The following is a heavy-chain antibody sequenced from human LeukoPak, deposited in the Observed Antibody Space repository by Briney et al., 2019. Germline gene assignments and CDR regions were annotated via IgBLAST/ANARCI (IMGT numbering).Heavy chain of an antibody. Sequence: GGSLRLSCAASGCTFSSYSMTWVRQAPGKGLEWVSSISSSSSYIYYVDSVKGRFTISRDNAKSSLYLQMNRVRAEDTAFYYCARGSSTVSGFDYWGQGTLVTVSS. CDR2: ISSSSSYI. D-gene: IGHD3-10*01. V-gene: IGHV3-21*01. CDR3: ARGSSTVSGFDY. J-gene: IGHJ4*02. CDR1: GCTFSSYS.